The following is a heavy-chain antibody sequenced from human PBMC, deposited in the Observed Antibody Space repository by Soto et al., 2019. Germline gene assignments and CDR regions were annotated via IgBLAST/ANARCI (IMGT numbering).Heavy chain of an antibody. CDR2: IYWDDDK. V-gene: IGHV2-5*02. J-gene: IGHJ6*02. Sequence: QITLKESGPTLVKPTQTLTLTCTLSGFSLSTSGVGVGWIRQTPEKALEWLALIYWDDDKRYSPYLKSRLTITKDTSKNQVVLTMTNIDPVDTATYYCARYFYESSDYSPWDYGMDVWGQGTTVTVSS. CDR1: GFSLSTSGVG. CDR3: ARYFYESSDYSPWDYGMDV. D-gene: IGHD3-22*01.